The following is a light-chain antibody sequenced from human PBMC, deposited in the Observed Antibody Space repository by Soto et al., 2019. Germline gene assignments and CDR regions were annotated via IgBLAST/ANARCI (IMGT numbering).Light chain of an antibody. CDR3: QQYNSYSPT. V-gene: IGKV1-5*03. CDR1: QSISSW. J-gene: IGKJ1*01. CDR2: KAS. Sequence: DIQMTQSPSTLCASVGDRVTITCRASQSISSWLAWYQQKPGKAPKLLIYKASSLESGVPSRFSGSGSGTEFTLTISSLQPDDFATYYCQQYNSYSPTFGQGTTVDIK.